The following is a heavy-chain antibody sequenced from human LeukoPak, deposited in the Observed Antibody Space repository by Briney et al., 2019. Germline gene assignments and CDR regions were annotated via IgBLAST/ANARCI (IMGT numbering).Heavy chain of an antibody. CDR3: AKSPQRRGYSYGSQYLSYY. CDR2: IRYDGSNK. CDR1: GFTFSSYG. D-gene: IGHD5-18*01. V-gene: IGHV3-30*02. J-gene: IGHJ4*02. Sequence: PGGSLRLSCAASGFTFSSYGMHWVRQAPGKGLEWVAFIRYDGSNKYYADSVKGRFTISRDNSKNTLYLQMNSLRAEDTAVYYCAKSPQRRGYSYGSQYLSYYWGQGTLVTVSS.